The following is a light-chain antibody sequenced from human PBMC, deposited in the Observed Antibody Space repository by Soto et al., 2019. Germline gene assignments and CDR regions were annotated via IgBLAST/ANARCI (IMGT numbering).Light chain of an antibody. V-gene: IGKV3-15*01. Sequence: EIVMTQSPATLSVSPGERATLSCRASQSVSSNLAWYQQKPGQAPRLLIYGASTRATGIPARFSCSGSGTEFTLTISGLQSEDFAVYYCQQYNNWPLTFGGGTKVEIK. CDR3: QQYNNWPLT. J-gene: IGKJ4*01. CDR1: QSVSSN. CDR2: GAS.